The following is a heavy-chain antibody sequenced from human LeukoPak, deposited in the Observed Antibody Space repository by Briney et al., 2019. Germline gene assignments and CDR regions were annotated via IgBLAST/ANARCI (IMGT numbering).Heavy chain of an antibody. Sequence: SETLSLTCTVSGGSIRSYYWSWIRQPPGKGLEWIGYIYYSGSTNYNPSLQSRVTISVDTSKNQLSLRLNSVTAADTAVYYCARVGYSSGWYPARKYYFDYWGQGTLVTVSS. V-gene: IGHV4-59*12. J-gene: IGHJ4*02. CDR2: IYYSGST. CDR1: GGSIRSYY. D-gene: IGHD6-19*01. CDR3: ARVGYSSGWYPARKYYFDY.